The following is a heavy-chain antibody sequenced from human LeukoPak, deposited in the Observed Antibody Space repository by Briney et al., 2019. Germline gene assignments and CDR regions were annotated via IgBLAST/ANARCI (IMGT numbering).Heavy chain of an antibody. V-gene: IGHV4-34*01. D-gene: IGHD6-19*01. CDR2: INHSGST. Sequence: SETLSLTCTVYGGSLNGYYWSWIRQPPGKGLEWMGEINHSGSTNYNPSLNSRGTISVYTSKNEFYLRLRPVTAADTDAYYCARIAVAGTIYYWGQGTLVTVSS. J-gene: IGHJ4*02. CDR1: GGSLNGYY. CDR3: ARIAVAGTIYY.